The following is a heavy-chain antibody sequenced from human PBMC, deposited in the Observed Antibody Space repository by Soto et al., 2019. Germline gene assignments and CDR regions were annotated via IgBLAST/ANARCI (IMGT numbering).Heavy chain of an antibody. Sequence: SGPTLVNPTQTLTLTCTFSGFSLSTSGVGVGWIRQPPAKALKWLALIYWNDDKRYSPSLKSRLTITKDTSKNQVVLRMTNMDPVDTATYYCVHRLETSGDYYNVDYFDYWGQGTVVTVSS. CDR1: GFSLSTSGVG. CDR2: IYWNDDK. V-gene: IGHV2-5*01. J-gene: IGHJ4*02. D-gene: IGHD3-10*01. CDR3: VHRLETSGDYYNVDYFDY.